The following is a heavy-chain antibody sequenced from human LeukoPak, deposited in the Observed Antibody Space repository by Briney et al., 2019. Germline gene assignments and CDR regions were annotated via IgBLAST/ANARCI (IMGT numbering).Heavy chain of an antibody. D-gene: IGHD4-17*01. J-gene: IGHJ4*02. CDR2: INTDGIRT. Sequence: PGGSLRLSCAASGFIFSSYWMHWVRQPPGKGLVYIACINTDGIRTSYADSVKGRFTISRDSAKNTLYLQMNSLRAEDTAVYYCARSRTYGDYGRGLDYWGQGTLVTVSS. V-gene: IGHV3-74*01. CDR1: GFIFSSYW. CDR3: ARSRTYGDYGRGLDY.